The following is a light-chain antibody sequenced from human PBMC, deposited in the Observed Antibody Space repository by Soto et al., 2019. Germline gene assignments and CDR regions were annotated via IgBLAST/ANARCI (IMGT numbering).Light chain of an antibody. Sequence: QSVLTQPASVSGSPGQSITISCTGTSSDVGGYNYVSWYQHHPGKAPKLMIYDVSNRPSGVSNRFSGSKSGNTASLIISGLQAEDDAAYYCSSYTISSTLSTYVFGTGTKLTVL. J-gene: IGLJ1*01. CDR1: SSDVGGYNY. CDR3: SSYTISSTLSTYV. CDR2: DVS. V-gene: IGLV2-14*03.